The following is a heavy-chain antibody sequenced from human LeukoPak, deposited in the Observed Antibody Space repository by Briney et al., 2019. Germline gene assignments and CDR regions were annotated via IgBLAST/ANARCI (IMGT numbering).Heavy chain of an antibody. V-gene: IGHV4-59*01. CDR1: GGSIGSYY. Sequence: SETLSLTCTVSGGSIGSYYWSWIRQPPGKGLEWIGYIYYSGSTNYNPSLKSRVTISVDTSKNQFSLKLSSVTAADTAVYYCARADYYDSSAFDYWGQGTLVTVSS. CDR3: ARADYYDSSAFDY. J-gene: IGHJ4*02. D-gene: IGHD3-22*01. CDR2: IYYSGST.